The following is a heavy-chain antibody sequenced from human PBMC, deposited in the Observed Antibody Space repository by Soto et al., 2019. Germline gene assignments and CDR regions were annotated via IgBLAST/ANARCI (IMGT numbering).Heavy chain of an antibody. CDR2: ILNDGSNR. CDR1: GFTFSNYG. V-gene: IGHV3-33*01. J-gene: IGHJ6*02. CDR3: ARDDEYSGNSMDV. D-gene: IGHD3-10*01. Sequence: QVQLVESGGGVVQPGRSLRLSCAASGFTFSNYGMHWVRQAPGKGLEWVAGILNDGSNRYHADSVKDRFTISRDNSKNTLYLQRKSMSAEDTAVYYCARDDEYSGNSMDVWGQGTTVTVS.